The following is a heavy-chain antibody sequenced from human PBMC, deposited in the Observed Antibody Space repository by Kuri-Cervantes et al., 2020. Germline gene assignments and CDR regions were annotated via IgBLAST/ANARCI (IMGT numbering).Heavy chain of an antibody. CDR3: AKSRGLVRHGMDV. CDR2: ISSSSSYI. Sequence: GGSLRLSCAASGFTFNNYWMHWVRQVPGKGLVWVSSISSSSSYIYYADSVKGRFTISRDNSKNMLYLQLNSLRAEDTAVYYCAKSRGLVRHGMDVWGQGTTVTVSS. CDR1: GFTFNNYW. J-gene: IGHJ6*02. V-gene: IGHV3-21*04. D-gene: IGHD3/OR15-3a*01.